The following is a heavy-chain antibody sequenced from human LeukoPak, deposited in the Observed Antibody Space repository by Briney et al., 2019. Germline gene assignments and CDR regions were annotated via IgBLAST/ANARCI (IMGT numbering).Heavy chain of an antibody. D-gene: IGHD3-3*01. CDR1: GYTFTSYY. J-gene: IGHJ4*02. V-gene: IGHV1-46*01. Sequence: ASVKVSCKASGYTFTSYYMHWVRQAPGQGLEWMGIINPSGGSTSYAQKFQGRVTLTTDTTTATAYMELRSLRSDDTAVYYCARDWNGDIYYWGQGTLVTVSS. CDR3: ARDWNGDIYY. CDR2: INPSGGST.